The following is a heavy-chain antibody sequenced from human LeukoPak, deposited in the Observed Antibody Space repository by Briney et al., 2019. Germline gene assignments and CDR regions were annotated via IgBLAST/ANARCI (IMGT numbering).Heavy chain of an antibody. CDR3: ARAIRGYSYGTFDY. D-gene: IGHD5-18*01. CDR1: GGSITSGSYY. Sequence: SETLSLTCSVSGGSITSGSYYWSWIRQPAGKGLEWIGSIYYSGTTNYNPSLKSRVTISVDTSKNQFSLKLSSVTAADTAVYYCARAIRGYSYGTFDYWGQGTLVTVSS. J-gene: IGHJ4*02. CDR2: IYYSGTT. V-gene: IGHV4-39*07.